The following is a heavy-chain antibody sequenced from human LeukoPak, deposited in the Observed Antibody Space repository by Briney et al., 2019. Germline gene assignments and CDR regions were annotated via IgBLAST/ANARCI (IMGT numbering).Heavy chain of an antibody. V-gene: IGHV1-58*02. Sequence: SVKVSCKASGFTFTSSTIQWVRQARGQRLEWIGWIVVGSGNTNYAQKFQERVIITRDMYTTTVYMELSSLRAEDWAGYYCAGSEWFGVLTLDYWGQGTLVTVSS. D-gene: IGHD3-10*01. J-gene: IGHJ4*02. CDR2: IVVGSGNT. CDR1: GFTFTSST. CDR3: AGSEWFGVLTLDY.